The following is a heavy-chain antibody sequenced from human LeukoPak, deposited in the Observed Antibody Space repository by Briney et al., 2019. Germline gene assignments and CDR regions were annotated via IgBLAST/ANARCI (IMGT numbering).Heavy chain of an antibody. CDR3: AKKGDYDFWSGYDYYYYYYYMDV. Sequence: GGSLRLSCAASGFTFSSYAMSWVRQAPGKGLEWVSAISGSGGSTYYADSVKGRFTISRDNSKNTLYLQMNSLRAEDTAVYYCAKKGDYDFWSGYDYYYYYYYMDVRGKGTTVTVSS. V-gene: IGHV3-23*01. J-gene: IGHJ6*03. CDR2: ISGSGGST. D-gene: IGHD3-3*01. CDR1: GFTFSSYA.